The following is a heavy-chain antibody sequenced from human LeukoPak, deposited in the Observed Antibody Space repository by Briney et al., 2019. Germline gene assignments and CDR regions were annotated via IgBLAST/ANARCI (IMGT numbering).Heavy chain of an antibody. CDR1: GYTFTGYY. Sequence: GASVKVSCKTSGYTFTGYYIHWVRQAPGQGLERMGWINPNSGGTNYAQNFQGTVTMTRDTSTSTAYMELSSLRSDDTAVYYRARRLGTGTTLGYWGQGTLVTVSS. CDR2: INPNSGGT. CDR3: ARRLGTGTTLGY. D-gene: IGHD1-1*01. J-gene: IGHJ4*02. V-gene: IGHV1-2*02.